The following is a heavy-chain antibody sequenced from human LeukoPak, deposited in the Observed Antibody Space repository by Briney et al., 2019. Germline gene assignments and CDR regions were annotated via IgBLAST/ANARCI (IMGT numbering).Heavy chain of an antibody. CDR2: ISVYNGKT. CDR3: ARDPYFYDSSGYYLYHYYYGMDV. J-gene: IGHJ6*02. CDR1: GYTFTSYG. D-gene: IGHD3-22*01. Sequence: GASVKVSCKASGYTFTSYGVTWVRQAPGQGLEWMGWISVYNGKTNYARKLQGRVTMTTDISTSTAYMELRSLRSDDTAVYYCARDPYFYDSSGYYLYHYYYGMDVWGQGTTVTVSS. V-gene: IGHV1-18*01.